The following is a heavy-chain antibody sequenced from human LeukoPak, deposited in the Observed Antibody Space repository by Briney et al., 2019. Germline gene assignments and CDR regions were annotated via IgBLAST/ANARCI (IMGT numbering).Heavy chain of an antibody. V-gene: IGHV3-43*01. CDR1: GFTFDDYT. D-gene: IGHD6-6*01. CDR3: AKDTSIAARPGXFXX. CDR2: ISWDGGST. J-gene: IGHJ3*01. Sequence: GGSLRLSCAASGFTFDDYTMHWVRQAPGKGLEWVSLISWDGGSTYYADSVKGRFTISRDNSKNSLYLQMNSLRTEDTALYYCAKDTSIAARPGXFXXWGXXXMVT.